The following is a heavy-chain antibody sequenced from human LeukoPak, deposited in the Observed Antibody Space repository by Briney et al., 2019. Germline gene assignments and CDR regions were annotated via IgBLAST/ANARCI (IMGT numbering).Heavy chain of an antibody. CDR1: GGSISSYY. CDR2: IYYSGST. Sequence: SETLSLTCTVSGGSISSYYWSWIRQPPGKGLEWIGYIYYSGSTNYNPSLNSRVTISVDTSKNQFSLKLSSVTAADTAVYYCARAPYDFWSGYHFDYWGQGTLVTVSS. J-gene: IGHJ4*02. V-gene: IGHV4-59*01. D-gene: IGHD3-3*01. CDR3: ARAPYDFWSGYHFDY.